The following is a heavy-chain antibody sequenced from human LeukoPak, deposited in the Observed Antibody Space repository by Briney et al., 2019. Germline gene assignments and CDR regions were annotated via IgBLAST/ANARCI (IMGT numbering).Heavy chain of an antibody. CDR2: ITSYSTTT. Sequence: PGGSLRLSCAASGFTFNTYGMNWVRQAPGKGLECISYITSYSTTTYSSVSVTGRFIISRDNAKNSLFLHMNSLRAEDTAVYYCEVMVSAHFDCWGQGALVTVSS. CDR1: GFTFNTYG. CDR3: EVMVSAHFDC. J-gene: IGHJ4*02. V-gene: IGHV3-48*01. D-gene: IGHD2-8*01.